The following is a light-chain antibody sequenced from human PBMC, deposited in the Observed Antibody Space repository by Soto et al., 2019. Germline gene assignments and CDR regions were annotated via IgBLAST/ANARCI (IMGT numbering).Light chain of an antibody. V-gene: IGLV1-40*01. J-gene: IGLJ3*02. Sequence: QSVLTQPPSVSGAPGQRVTLSCTGSSSNIGAGYDVHWYQQLPGTAPKLLIYGNSNRPSGVPDRFSGSKSGTSASLAITGLQAEDEADYYCHSYDSSLRVVFGGGTKLTVL. CDR2: GNS. CDR3: HSYDSSLRVV. CDR1: SSNIGAGYD.